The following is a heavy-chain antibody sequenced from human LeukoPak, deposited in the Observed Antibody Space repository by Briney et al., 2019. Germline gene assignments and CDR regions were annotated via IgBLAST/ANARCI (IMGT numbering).Heavy chain of an antibody. Sequence: SQTLSLTCSVSGGSISSRGFYWSWIRQHPGKGLEWIGYIYYGGSTYYNPSLKSRVTISVDTSKNQFSLKLSSVTAADTAVYYCARLAIGAARTEGAFDIWGQGTMVTVSS. J-gene: IGHJ3*02. V-gene: IGHV4-31*03. CDR2: IYYGGST. CDR3: ARLAIGAARTEGAFDI. CDR1: GGSISSRGFY. D-gene: IGHD6-25*01.